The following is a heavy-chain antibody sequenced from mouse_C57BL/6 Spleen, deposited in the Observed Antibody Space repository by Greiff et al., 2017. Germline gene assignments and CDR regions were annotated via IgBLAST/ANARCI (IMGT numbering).Heavy chain of an antibody. CDR2: INPSTGGT. CDR3: ARRTGRGYFDY. V-gene: IGHV1-42*01. J-gene: IGHJ2*01. Sequence: VQLQQSGPELVKPGASVKISCKASGYSFTGYYMNWVKQSPEKSLEWIGEINPSTGGTTYNQKFKAKATLTVDKSSSTAYMQLKSLTSEDSAVYYCARRTGRGYFDYWGQGTTLTVSS. D-gene: IGHD4-1*01. CDR1: GYSFTGYY.